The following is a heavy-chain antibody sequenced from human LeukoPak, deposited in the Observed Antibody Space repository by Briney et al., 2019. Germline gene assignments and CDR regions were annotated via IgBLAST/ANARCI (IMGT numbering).Heavy chain of an antibody. D-gene: IGHD3-9*01. Sequence: GGSLRLSCAASGFTFSDYYMSWIRQAPGKGLEWVSCISSSSTYTNYADSVKGRFTISRDNAKNSLFLQMNSLRAEDTAVYYCARGYYDFLTCYHSWYFDLWGRGTLVTVSS. V-gene: IGHV3-11*05. CDR3: ARGYYDFLTCYHSWYFDL. J-gene: IGHJ2*01. CDR1: GFTFSDYY. CDR2: ISSSSTYT.